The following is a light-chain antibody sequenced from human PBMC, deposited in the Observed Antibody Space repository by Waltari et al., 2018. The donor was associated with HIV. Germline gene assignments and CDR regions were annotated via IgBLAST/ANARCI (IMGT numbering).Light chain of an antibody. CDR3: AAWDDTLTVV. CDR2: RNN. CDR1: SSNIGTNY. Sequence: QSVLTQPPSASGTPGQSVTISCSGTSSNIGTNYVYWYQQFPGTAPKLLIKRNNERPSGVPDRFSGSKSGTSASLDISGLRSDDEAEYYCAAWDDTLTVVFGGGTKLTVL. J-gene: IGLJ2*01. V-gene: IGLV1-47*01.